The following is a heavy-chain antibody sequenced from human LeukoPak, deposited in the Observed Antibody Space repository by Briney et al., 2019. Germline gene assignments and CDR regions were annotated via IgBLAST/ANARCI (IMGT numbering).Heavy chain of an antibody. D-gene: IGHD2-15*01. CDR1: GGSISSGSYY. V-gene: IGHV4-61*02. CDR3: ARGYCSGGSCYSYYYYNYMDV. CDR2: IYTSGST. Sequence: SETLSLTCTVSGGSISSGSYYWSWIRQPAGKGLEWIGRIYTSGSTSYNPSLKSRVTISVDTSKNQFSLKLSSVTAADTAVYYCARGYCSGGSCYSYYYYNYMDVWGKGTTVTVSS. J-gene: IGHJ6*03.